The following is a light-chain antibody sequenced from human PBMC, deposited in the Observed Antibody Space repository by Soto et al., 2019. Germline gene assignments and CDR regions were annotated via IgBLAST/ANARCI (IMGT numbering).Light chain of an antibody. V-gene: IGKV1-5*03. CDR3: QQYNSYSRT. CDR2: KAS. CDR1: QSISSW. Sequence: DIQTTQAPSTRSVYVGERVIITRRASQSISSWLAWYQQKPGKAPKLLIYKASSLESGVPSRFSGSGSGTEFTLTISSLQPDDFATYYCQQYNSYSRTFGQGTRLEI. J-gene: IGKJ5*01.